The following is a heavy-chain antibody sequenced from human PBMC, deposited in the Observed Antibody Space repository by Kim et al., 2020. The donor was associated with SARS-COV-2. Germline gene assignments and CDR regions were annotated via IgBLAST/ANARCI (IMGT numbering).Heavy chain of an antibody. CDR1: GGTFSSYA. CDR2: IIPIFGTA. V-gene: IGHV1-69*13. Sequence: SVKVSCKASGGTFSSYAISWVRQAPGQGLEWMGGIIPIFGTANYAQKFQGRVTITADESTSTAYMELSSLRSEDTAVYYCARGRDGGWLRVFYYYGMDVWGQGTTVTVSS. D-gene: IGHD5-12*01. J-gene: IGHJ6*02. CDR3: ARGRDGGWLRVFYYYGMDV.